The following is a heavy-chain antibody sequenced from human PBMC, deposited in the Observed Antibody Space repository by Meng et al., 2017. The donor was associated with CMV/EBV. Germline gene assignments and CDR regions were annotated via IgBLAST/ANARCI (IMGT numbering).Heavy chain of an antibody. CDR1: GYTFTSYY. Sequence: ASVKVSCKASGYTFTSYYMHWVRQAPGQGREWMGIINPSGGSTSYAQKFQGRVTMTRDTSTSTVYMELSSLRSEDTAVYYCARGDLVGVPAAIRKSFDPWGQGTLVTVSS. V-gene: IGHV1-46*01. CDR2: INPSGGST. J-gene: IGHJ5*02. CDR3: ARGDLVGVPAAIRKSFDP. D-gene: IGHD2-2*01.